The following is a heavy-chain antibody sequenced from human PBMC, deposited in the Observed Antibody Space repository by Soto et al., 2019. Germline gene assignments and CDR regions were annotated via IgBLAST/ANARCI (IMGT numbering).Heavy chain of an antibody. Sequence: PSETLSLTCIVSGNSVTSGSYYWTWLRQPPGKGLEWIGYISYTGRTKYNPSPQSRVTISVDTSKNQFSLKLSSVTAADTAVYYCARVSAAGIGDYWGQGTLVTVSS. V-gene: IGHV4-61*01. CDR3: ARVSAAGIGDY. CDR1: GNSVTSGSYY. CDR2: ISYTGRT. D-gene: IGHD6-13*01. J-gene: IGHJ4*02.